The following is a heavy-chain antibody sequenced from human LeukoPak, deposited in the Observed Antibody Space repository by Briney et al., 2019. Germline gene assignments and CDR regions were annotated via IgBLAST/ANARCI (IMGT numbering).Heavy chain of an antibody. Sequence: PGGSLRLSCAASGFTFSSYWMSWVRQAPGKGLEWVANIKQDGSEKYYVDSVKGRFTISRDNAKNSLYLQMNSLRAEDTAVYYCAREGSGYENWFDPWGQGTLVTVSS. J-gene: IGHJ5*02. D-gene: IGHD5-12*01. CDR1: GFTFSSYW. V-gene: IGHV3-7*01. CDR2: IKQDGSEK. CDR3: AREGSGYENWFDP.